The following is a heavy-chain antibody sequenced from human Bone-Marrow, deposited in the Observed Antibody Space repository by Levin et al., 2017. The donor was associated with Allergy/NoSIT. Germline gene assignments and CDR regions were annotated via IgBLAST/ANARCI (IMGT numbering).Heavy chain of an antibody. CDR1: GFIVSSNY. J-gene: IGHJ5*02. CDR3: ARIIDRGVTFNWFDP. V-gene: IGHV3-66*01. D-gene: IGHD3-10*01. CDR2: IYRGTTT. Sequence: GGSLRLSCAASGFIVSSNYMIWVRRAPGKGLEWVSVIYRGTTTYYADSVKGRFTISRDNSKNTVYLQMNSLRAEDTAVYYCARIIDRGVTFNWFDPWGQGTLVTVSS.